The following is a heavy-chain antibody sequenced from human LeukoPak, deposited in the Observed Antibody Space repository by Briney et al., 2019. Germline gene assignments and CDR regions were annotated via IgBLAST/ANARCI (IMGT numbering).Heavy chain of an antibody. CDR2: IYYTGST. CDR1: DGSINGYY. Sequence: SETLSLTCTVSDGSINGYYWSWIRQSPGKGLESLGYIYYTGSTNYNPSLKSRVIISVDTSKNQFSLKLSPVTAADTAVYYCARVGVDYSGNIIKYFFDYWGQGTLVTVSS. D-gene: IGHD4-23*01. CDR3: ARVGVDYSGNIIKYFFDY. J-gene: IGHJ4*02. V-gene: IGHV4-59*01.